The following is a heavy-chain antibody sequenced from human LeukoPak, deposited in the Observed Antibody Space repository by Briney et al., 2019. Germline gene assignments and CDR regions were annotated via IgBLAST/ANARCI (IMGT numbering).Heavy chain of an antibody. CDR1: GFTFSSYG. V-gene: IGHV3-33*06. CDR2: IWYDGSNK. CDR3: AKAGIAVAGSPEGY. Sequence: GGSLRLSCAASGFTFSSYGMHWVRQAPGKGLEWVAVIWYDGSNKYYADSVKGRFTISRDNSKNTLYLQMNSLRAEDTAVYYCAKAGIAVAGSPEGYWGQGTLVTVSS. D-gene: IGHD6-19*01. J-gene: IGHJ4*02.